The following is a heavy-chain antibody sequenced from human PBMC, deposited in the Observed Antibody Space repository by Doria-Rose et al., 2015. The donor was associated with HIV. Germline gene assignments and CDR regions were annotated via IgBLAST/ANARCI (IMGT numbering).Heavy chain of an antibody. J-gene: IGHJ4*02. V-gene: IGHV2-26*01. D-gene: IGHD6-13*01. CDR2: IFSDDER. CDR3: ARIKSSRWYHKYYFDF. CDR1: GVSLSSPGMG. Sequence: QITLKESGPVLVKPTETLTLTCTVSGVSLSSPGMGVSWIRQPPGKALEWLAHIFSDDERSYKTSLKSRLTISRGTSKSQVVLTMTDMDLVDTATYYCARIKSSRWYHKYYFDFWGQGTLVIVSA.